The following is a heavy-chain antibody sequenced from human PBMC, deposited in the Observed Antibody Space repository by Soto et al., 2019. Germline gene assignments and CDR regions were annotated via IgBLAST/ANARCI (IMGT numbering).Heavy chain of an antibody. CDR1: GYTFTGYY. J-gene: IGHJ6*02. CDR2: INPNSGGT. V-gene: IGHV1-2*04. CDR3: ARENDSSNDYGMDV. D-gene: IGHD3-22*01. Sequence: GASVKVSCKASGYTFTGYYMHWVRQAPGQGLEWMGWINPNSGGTNYAQKFQGWVTMTRDTSISTAYMELSRLRSDDTAVYYCARENDSSNDYGMDVWRQGTTVTVSS.